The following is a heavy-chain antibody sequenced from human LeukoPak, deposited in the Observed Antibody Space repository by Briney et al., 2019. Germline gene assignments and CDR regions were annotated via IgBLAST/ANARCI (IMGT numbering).Heavy chain of an antibody. V-gene: IGHV3-48*01. J-gene: IGHJ4*02. CDR1: GFTLGSYT. CDR2: ISSSSSTI. CDR3: AKDHGDYGVLDY. D-gene: IGHD4-17*01. Sequence: GGSLRLSCAASGFTLGSYTMNWVRQAPGKGLEWVSYISSSSSTIQYADSVKGRFTISRDNAENSLDLQMNSLRAEDTAVYYCAKDHGDYGVLDYWGQGTLVTVSS.